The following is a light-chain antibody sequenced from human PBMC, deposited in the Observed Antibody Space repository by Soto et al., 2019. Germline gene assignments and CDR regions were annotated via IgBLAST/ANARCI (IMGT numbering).Light chain of an antibody. CDR3: SSYTSSITRV. CDR2: EVS. V-gene: IGLV2-14*01. J-gene: IGLJ3*02. CDR1: SSDVGGYTY. Sequence: QSALTQPASVSGSPGQSITISCTGTSSDVGGYTYVALYQQHPGKAPKLMIYEVSNRPSGVSNRFSGSKSGNTASLTISGLQAEDEAYYYCSSYTSSITRVFGGGTKLTVL.